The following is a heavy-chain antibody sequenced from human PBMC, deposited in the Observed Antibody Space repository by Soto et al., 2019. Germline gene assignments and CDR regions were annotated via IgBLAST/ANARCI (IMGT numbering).Heavy chain of an antibody. J-gene: IGHJ6*02. CDR2: INHSGST. CDR3: ARGLHWNDGMDV. Sequence: SETLSLTCAVYGGSFSDYYWSWIRQPPGKGLEWIGEINHSGSTNYNPSLKSRVTISVDTSKNQFSLKLSSVTAADTAVYYCARGLHWNDGMDVWGQGTTVTSP. CDR1: GGSFSDYY. D-gene: IGHD1-1*01. V-gene: IGHV4-34*01.